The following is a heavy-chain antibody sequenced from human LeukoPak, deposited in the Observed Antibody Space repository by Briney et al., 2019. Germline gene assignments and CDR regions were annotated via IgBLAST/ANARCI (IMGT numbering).Heavy chain of an antibody. J-gene: IGHJ4*02. CDR3: ARGVGLTQGGAFDF. CDR1: GGSISSSSYY. D-gene: IGHD3-16*01. Sequence: SVTLSLTCTVSGGSISSSSYYWGWIRQPPGKGLEWIGSIYYSGSTYYNPSPKSRVTISVDTSKNQLSLKLSSVTAADTAVYYCARGVGLTQGGAFDFWGQGILVTVSS. CDR2: IYYSGST. V-gene: IGHV4-39*07.